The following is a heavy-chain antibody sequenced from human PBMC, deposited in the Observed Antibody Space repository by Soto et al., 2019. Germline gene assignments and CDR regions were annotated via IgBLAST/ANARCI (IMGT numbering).Heavy chain of an antibody. CDR1: GFTFSSYG. V-gene: IGHV3-30-3*01. D-gene: IGHD3-10*01. CDR3: ERERLYGAGLIDV. Sequence: QVQLVESGGGVVQPGRSLRLSCAASGFTFSSYGMHWVRQAPGTGLGWVAVISSDGSDNYYADSVRGGFSISKDQSKNTRYVQLNRMRAEDTALYYCERERLYGAGLIDVWGHGTTVTVSS. J-gene: IGHJ6*02. CDR2: ISSDGSDN.